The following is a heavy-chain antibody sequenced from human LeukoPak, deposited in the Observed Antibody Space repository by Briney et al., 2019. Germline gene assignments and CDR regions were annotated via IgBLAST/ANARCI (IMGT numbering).Heavy chain of an antibody. Sequence: SVKVSCKASGGTFSSYAISWVRQAPGQGLEWMGGIIPIFGTANYAQKFQGRVTITADKPTSTAYMELSSLRSEDTAVYYCASTHYGSGSYYLDYWGQGTLVTVSS. CDR2: IIPIFGTA. J-gene: IGHJ4*02. CDR3: ASTHYGSGSYYLDY. D-gene: IGHD3-10*01. V-gene: IGHV1-69*06. CDR1: GGTFSSYA.